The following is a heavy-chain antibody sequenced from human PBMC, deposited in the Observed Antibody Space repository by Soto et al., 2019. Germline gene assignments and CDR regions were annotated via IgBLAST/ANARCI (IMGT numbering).Heavy chain of an antibody. J-gene: IGHJ4*02. D-gene: IGHD3-22*01. CDR1: GLTFSSYS. V-gene: IGHV3-21*01. Sequence: SLRLSCAASGLTFSSYSMNWVRQAPGKGLEWVSSISSSSSYIYYADSVKGRFTISRDNAKNSLYLQMNSLRAEDTAVYYCARDTGYYDSSGYYQGGDYWGQGT. CDR2: ISSSSSYI. CDR3: ARDTGYYDSSGYYQGGDY.